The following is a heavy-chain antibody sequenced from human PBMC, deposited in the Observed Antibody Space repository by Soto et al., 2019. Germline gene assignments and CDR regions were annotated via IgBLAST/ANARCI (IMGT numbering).Heavy chain of an antibody. CDR1: GGSFSGYY. J-gene: IGHJ6*02. D-gene: IGHD3-10*01. CDR2: INHSGST. CDR3: ARLQGLLWFGELSYYYGMDV. Sequence: SETLSLTCAVYGGSFSGYYWSWIRQPPGKGLEWIGEINHSGSTNYNPSLKSRVTISVDTSKNQFSLKLSSVTAADTAVYYCARLQGLLWFGELSYYYGMDVWGQGTTVT. V-gene: IGHV4-34*01.